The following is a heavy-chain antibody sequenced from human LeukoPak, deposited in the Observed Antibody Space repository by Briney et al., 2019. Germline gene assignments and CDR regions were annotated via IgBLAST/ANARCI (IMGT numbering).Heavy chain of an antibody. Sequence: ASVKVSCKASGYTFTTYGISWVRQAPGQGLEWMGWISGYNGKTNSAQKFQGRITMTTDTSTSTAYMELRSLRSDDTAVYYCAKSLRSSYNWFDPWGQGTLVTVSS. CDR2: ISGYNGKT. J-gene: IGHJ5*02. D-gene: IGHD4-17*01. CDR3: AKSLRSSYNWFDP. V-gene: IGHV1-18*01. CDR1: GYTFTTYG.